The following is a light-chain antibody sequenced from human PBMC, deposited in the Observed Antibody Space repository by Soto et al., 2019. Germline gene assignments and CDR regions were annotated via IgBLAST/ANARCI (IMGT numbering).Light chain of an antibody. CDR2: EVS. CDR3: SSYTSSSTLV. V-gene: IGLV2-14*01. J-gene: IGLJ1*01. CDR1: SSDVGGYNY. Sequence: QSALTQPASVSGSPGQSITISCTGTSSDVGGYNYVSWYQQHPGKAPKLMIYEVSNRPSGVSNRFSGSKSGNTASLTISGXXXXXEXDXYCSSYTSSSTLVFGTGTKLTVL.